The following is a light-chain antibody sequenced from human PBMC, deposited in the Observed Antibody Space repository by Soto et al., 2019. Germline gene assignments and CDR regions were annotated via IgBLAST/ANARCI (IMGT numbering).Light chain of an antibody. J-gene: IGLJ1*01. CDR2: EVS. CDR1: SSDVGGYKY. CDR3: SSYTTTSPYV. Sequence: QSALTQPASVSGSPGQSITISCTGTSSDVGGYKYVSWYQQHPDKAPKLLIYEVSNRPSGVSSDFSGSKSGNTASLTISGLLAEDEADYYCSSYTTTSPYVFGTGTKVTVL. V-gene: IGLV2-14*01.